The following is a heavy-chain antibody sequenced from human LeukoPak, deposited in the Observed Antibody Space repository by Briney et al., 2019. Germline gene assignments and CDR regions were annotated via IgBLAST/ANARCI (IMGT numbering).Heavy chain of an antibody. CDR3: AKGWQWLVIDY. CDR2: ISGDGGST. V-gene: IGHV3-43*02. CDR1: GFTFDDYA. J-gene: IGHJ4*02. Sequence: GGSLRLSCAASGFTFDDYAMHWVRQAPGKGLEWVSLISGDGGSTYYADSVKGRFTISRDNSKNSLYLQMNSLGTEDTALYYCAKGWQWLVIDYWGQGTLVTVSS. D-gene: IGHD6-19*01.